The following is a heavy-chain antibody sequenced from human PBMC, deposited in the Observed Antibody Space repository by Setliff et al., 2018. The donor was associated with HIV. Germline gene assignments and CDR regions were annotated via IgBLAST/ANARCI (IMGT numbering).Heavy chain of an antibody. Sequence: GASVKVSCKASGYTFTNYGINWVRQATGQGLEWMGWMNPNSGNTGYAQKFQGRVTITRNTSISTAYMELSSLRSEDTAMYYCARGRVAVAGINYYYYYMDVWGKGTTVTVSS. V-gene: IGHV1-8*03. CDR2: MNPNSGNT. CDR3: ARGRVAVAGINYYYYYMDV. CDR1: GYTFTNYG. D-gene: IGHD6-19*01. J-gene: IGHJ6*03.